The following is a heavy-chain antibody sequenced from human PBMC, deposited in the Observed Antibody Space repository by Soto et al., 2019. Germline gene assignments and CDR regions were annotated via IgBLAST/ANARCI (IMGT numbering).Heavy chain of an antibody. CDR1: GFTFSSYA. CDR3: AKEDDYGEKDEENWFDP. J-gene: IGHJ5*02. Sequence: GGSLRLSCAASGFTFSSYAMSWVRQAPGKGLEWVSAISGSGGSTYYADSVKGRFTISRDNSKNTLYLQMNSLRAEDTAVYYCAKEDDYGEKDEENWFDPWGQGTLVTVSS. CDR2: ISGSGGST. D-gene: IGHD4-17*01. V-gene: IGHV3-23*01.